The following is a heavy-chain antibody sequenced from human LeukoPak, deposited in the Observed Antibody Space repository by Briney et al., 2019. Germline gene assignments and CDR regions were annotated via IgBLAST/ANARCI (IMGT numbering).Heavy chain of an antibody. CDR3: ARGPLGYCSVTSCQFDY. CDR2: IKQDGSEE. V-gene: IGHV3-7*01. CDR1: GFTFSNCW. Sequence: AGSLRLSCAASGFTFSNCWMSWVRQAPGKGLVWVANIKQDGSEEYYVDSVKGRFTISRVNAENSLFLQMNSLRVEDTAVYYCARGPLGYCSVTSCQFDYWGQGTLVTVSS. D-gene: IGHD2-2*01. J-gene: IGHJ4*02.